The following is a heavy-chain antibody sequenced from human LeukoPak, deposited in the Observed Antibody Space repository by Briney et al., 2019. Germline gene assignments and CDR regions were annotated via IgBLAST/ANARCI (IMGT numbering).Heavy chain of an antibody. CDR2: ISYDGSNK. V-gene: IGHV3-30-3*01. CDR1: GFTFSSYA. J-gene: IGHJ4*02. D-gene: IGHD3-9*01. CDR3: AREEGYDILTGYYTY. Sequence: GALRLSCAASGFTFSSYAMHWVRQAPGKGLEWVAVISYDGSNKYYADSVKGRFTISRDNSKNTLYLQMNSLRAEDTAVYYCAREEGYDILTGYYTYWGQGTLVTVSS.